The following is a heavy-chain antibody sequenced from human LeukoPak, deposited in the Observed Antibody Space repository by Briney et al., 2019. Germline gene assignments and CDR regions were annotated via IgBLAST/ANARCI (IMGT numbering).Heavy chain of an antibody. CDR2: IYYSGST. CDR1: GGSISSGGYY. CDR3: ARAAGDYHDSSGYYAYYFDY. D-gene: IGHD3-22*01. Sequence: PQTLSLTCTVSGGSISSGGYYWSWIRQHPGKGLEWIGYIYYSGSTYYNPSLKSRVTISVDTSKNQFSLKLSSVTAADTAVYYCARAAGDYHDSSGYYAYYFDYWGQGTLVTVSS. J-gene: IGHJ4*02. V-gene: IGHV4-31*03.